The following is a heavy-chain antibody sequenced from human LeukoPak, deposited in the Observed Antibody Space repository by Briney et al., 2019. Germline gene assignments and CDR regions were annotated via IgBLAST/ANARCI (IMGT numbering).Heavy chain of an antibody. CDR3: AKGMYIVVVPAAMY. V-gene: IGHV3-23*01. CDR2: ISGSGGST. Sequence: PGGSLRLSCAASGFTFSSYEMNWVRQAPGKGLEWVSAISGSGGSTYYADSVKGRFTISRDNSKNTLYLQMNSLRAEDTAVYYCAKGMYIVVVPAAMYWGQGTLVTVSS. CDR1: GFTFSSYE. D-gene: IGHD2-2*01. J-gene: IGHJ4*02.